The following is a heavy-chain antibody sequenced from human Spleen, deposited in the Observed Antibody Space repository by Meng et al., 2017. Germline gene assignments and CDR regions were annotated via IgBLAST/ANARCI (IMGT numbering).Heavy chain of an antibody. Sequence: SETLSLTCTVSGGSISSYYWSWIRQPAGKGLEWIGRIYTSGSTNYTPSLKRRVTMSVDTSKNQFSLKLSSVTAADTAVYYCAIPIDPYSSRSYPAFDIWGQGTMVTVSS. CDR3: AIPIDPYSSRSYPAFDI. CDR1: GGSISSYY. CDR2: IYTSGST. D-gene: IGHD6-13*01. J-gene: IGHJ3*02. V-gene: IGHV4-4*07.